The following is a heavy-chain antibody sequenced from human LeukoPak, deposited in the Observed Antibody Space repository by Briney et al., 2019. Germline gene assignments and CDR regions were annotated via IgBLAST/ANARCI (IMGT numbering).Heavy chain of an antibody. CDR2: INWNGGST. CDR3: AKDPSYYDSSGYR. D-gene: IGHD3-22*01. Sequence: GGSLRLSCAASGFTFDDYGMSWVRQAPGKGLEWVSGINWNGGSTGYADSVKGRFTISRDNAKNSLYLQMNSLRAEDTAVYYCAKDPSYYDSSGYRWGQGTLVTVSS. J-gene: IGHJ4*02. CDR1: GFTFDDYG. V-gene: IGHV3-20*04.